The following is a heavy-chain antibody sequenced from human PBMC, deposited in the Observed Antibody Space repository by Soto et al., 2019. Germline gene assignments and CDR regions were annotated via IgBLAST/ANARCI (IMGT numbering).Heavy chain of an antibody. CDR2: INHSGST. V-gene: IGHV4-34*01. CDR3: ARGFITMIVVVPRWGWFDP. J-gene: IGHJ5*02. Sequence: SETLSLTCAVYGGSFSGYYWSWIRQPPGKGLEWIGEINHSGSTNYNPSLKSRVTISVDTSKNQFSLKLSSVTAADTAVYYCARGFITMIVVVPRWGWFDPWGQGTLVTVSS. CDR1: GGSFSGYY. D-gene: IGHD3-22*01.